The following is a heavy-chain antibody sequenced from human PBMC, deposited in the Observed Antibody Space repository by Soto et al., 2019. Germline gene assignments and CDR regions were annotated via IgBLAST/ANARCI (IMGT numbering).Heavy chain of an antibody. CDR1: GFPFTGYA. Sequence: GGSLRLSCAASGFPFTGYAMSWVRQAPGKGLEWVSAISGHGDATFYADSVKGRFTISRDNSKNTLYLHMNSLRAEDTALYYCANSRVSMVRGLIIIPNYWGQGTVVTVSS. V-gene: IGHV3-23*01. D-gene: IGHD3-10*01. J-gene: IGHJ4*02. CDR3: ANSRVSMVRGLIIIPNY. CDR2: ISGHGDAT.